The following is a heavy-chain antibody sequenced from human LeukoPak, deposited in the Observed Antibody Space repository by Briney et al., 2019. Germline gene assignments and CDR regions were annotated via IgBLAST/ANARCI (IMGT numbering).Heavy chain of an antibody. Sequence: GGSLRLSRAVSGFTFSDLYTDCVPQAPGEGLEWVGRIRNKANSYTTEYAASVKGRFTISRDSSKNSLYLQMNSLKTEDTAVSYFSREYGPGTLGDDVWGPGITVTVSS. CDR3: SREYGPGTLGDDV. CDR2: IRNKANSYTT. J-gene: IGHJ6*02. CDR1: GFTFSDLY. V-gene: IGHV3-72*01. D-gene: IGHD3-10*01.